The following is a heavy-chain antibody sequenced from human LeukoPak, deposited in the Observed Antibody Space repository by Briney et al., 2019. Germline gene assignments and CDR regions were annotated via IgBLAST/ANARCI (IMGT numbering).Heavy chain of an antibody. CDR1: GGSISSYY. Sequence: SETLSLTCTVSGGSISSYYWSWIRQPPGKGLEWIGYIYYSGSTNYNPSLKSRVTISVDTSKNQFSLKLSSVTAADTAVYYCARGGRYFGWLLPGDLVYAFDIWGQGTMVTVSS. CDR3: ARGGRYFGWLLPGDLVYAFDI. D-gene: IGHD3-9*01. CDR2: IYYSGST. J-gene: IGHJ3*02. V-gene: IGHV4-59*01.